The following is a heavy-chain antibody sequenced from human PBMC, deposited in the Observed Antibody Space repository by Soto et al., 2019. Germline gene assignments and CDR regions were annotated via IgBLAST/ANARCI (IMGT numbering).Heavy chain of an antibody. J-gene: IGHJ3*02. CDR1: GYSFTIYW. CDR2: IYPGDSDT. D-gene: IGHD6-19*01. V-gene: IGHV5-51*01. Sequence: PGESLKISCKGSGYSFTIYWIAWVRQMPGKGLEWMGIIYPGDSDTRYSPSFQGQVTISADKSISTAYLQWSSLKASDTAMYYCARRTSIAVDALDDFDIWGQGTMVTVSS. CDR3: ARRTSIAVDALDDFDI.